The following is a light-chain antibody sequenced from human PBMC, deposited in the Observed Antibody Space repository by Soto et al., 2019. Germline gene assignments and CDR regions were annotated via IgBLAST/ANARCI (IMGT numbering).Light chain of an antibody. CDR3: SSYTSCSTLLYV. CDR1: SSDVGGYNY. Sequence: QSALTQPASVSGSPGQSITISCTGTSSDVGGYNYVSWYQQHPGKAPKLMIYDVSNRPSGVSNRFSGSKSGNTASLTISGLQAEDESDYYCSSYTSCSTLLYVFGTVTKVT. J-gene: IGLJ1*01. CDR2: DVS. V-gene: IGLV2-14*01.